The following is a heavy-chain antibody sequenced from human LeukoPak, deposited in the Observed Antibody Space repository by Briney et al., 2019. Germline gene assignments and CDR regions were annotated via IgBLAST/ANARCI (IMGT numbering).Heavy chain of an antibody. CDR2: ISYDGSNK. D-gene: IGHD2/OR15-2a*01. V-gene: IGHV3-30*18. CDR1: GFTFSDYG. J-gene: IGHJ4*02. CDR3: AKVKTCSFYYFDD. Sequence: RGSLKLSCAASGFTFSDYGMHWVRQAPGKGLEWVAVISYDGSNKYYADSVKGRFTLSRDNSKNTLYLQMNRLRTEDTAVYYCAKVKTCSFYYFDDWGQGTLVTVSS.